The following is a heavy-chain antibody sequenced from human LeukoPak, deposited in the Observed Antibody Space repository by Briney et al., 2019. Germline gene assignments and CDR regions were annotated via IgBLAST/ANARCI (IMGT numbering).Heavy chain of an antibody. D-gene: IGHD1-26*01. V-gene: IGHV4-59*01. J-gene: IGHJ3*02. CDR1: GGSISSYY. CDR3: ARDGDSGSYYGDAFDI. Sequence: PSETLSLTCTVSGGSISSYYWSWIRQPPGKGLEWIGYIYYSGSTNYNPSLKSRVTISVDMSKNQFSLKLSSVTAADTAVYYCARDGDSGSYYGDAFDIWGQGTMVTVSS. CDR2: IYYSGST.